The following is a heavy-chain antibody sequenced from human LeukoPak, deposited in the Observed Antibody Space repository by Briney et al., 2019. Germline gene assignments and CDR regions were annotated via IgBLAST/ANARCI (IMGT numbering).Heavy chain of an antibody. Sequence: ASVKVSCKASGYTFTGYYMHWARQAPGQGLEWMGWINPNSGGTNYAQKFQGRVTMTRDTSISTAYMELSRLRSDDTAVYYCARAPTYYYGSGSWGYFDYWGQGTLVTVSS. CDR2: INPNSGGT. V-gene: IGHV1-2*02. J-gene: IGHJ4*02. D-gene: IGHD3-10*01. CDR1: GYTFTGYY. CDR3: ARAPTYYYGSGSWGYFDY.